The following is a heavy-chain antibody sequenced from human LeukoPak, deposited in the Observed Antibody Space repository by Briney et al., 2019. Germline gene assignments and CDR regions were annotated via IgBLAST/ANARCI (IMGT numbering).Heavy chain of an antibody. CDR3: ARELWVDWNYGEPFDY. CDR2: IIPIFGTA. J-gene: IGHJ4*02. D-gene: IGHD1-7*01. V-gene: IGHV1-69*06. CDR1: GGTFSSYA. Sequence: SVKVSCKASGGTFSSYAISWVRQAPGQGLEWMGGIIPIFGTANYAQKFQGRVTITADKSTSTAYMELSSLRSEDTAVYYCARELWVDWNYGEPFDYWGQGTLVTVPS.